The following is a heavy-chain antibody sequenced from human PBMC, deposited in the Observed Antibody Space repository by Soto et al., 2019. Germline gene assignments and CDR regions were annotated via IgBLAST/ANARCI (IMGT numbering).Heavy chain of an antibody. J-gene: IGHJ4*02. CDR2: ISYDGSNK. CDR3: ALTPILRYFDWSEREDIDY. V-gene: IGHV3-30*03. D-gene: IGHD3-9*01. CDR1: GFTFSSYG. Sequence: PGGSLRLSCAASGFTFSSYGMHWVRQAPGKGLEWVAVISYDGSNKYYADSVKGRFTISRDNSKNTLYLQMNSLRAEDTAVYYCALTPILRYFDWSEREDIDYWGQGTLVTVSS.